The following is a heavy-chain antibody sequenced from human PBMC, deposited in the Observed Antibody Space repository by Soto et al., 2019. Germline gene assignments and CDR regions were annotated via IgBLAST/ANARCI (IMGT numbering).Heavy chain of an antibody. CDR2: LSSSGRYI. CDR3: ARGLDGDYGYSDY. Sequence: EVQLVESGGGLVKPGGSLRLSCSASGFSFSTYSMNWVHQAPGKGLEWVSSLSSSGRYIYYTDSVRGRFTISRDNAKNSIYLQMNSLRVEDTAVYYCARGLDGDYGYSDYWGQGTLVTVSS. CDR1: GFSFSTYS. V-gene: IGHV3-21*06. J-gene: IGHJ4*02. D-gene: IGHD4-17*01.